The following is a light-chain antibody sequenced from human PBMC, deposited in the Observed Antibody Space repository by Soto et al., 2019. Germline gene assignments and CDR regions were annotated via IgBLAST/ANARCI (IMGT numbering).Light chain of an antibody. Sequence: QSALTQPASVSGSPGQSITISCTGTSSDVGSYNLVSWYQQHPGKAPKLMIYEGSKRPSGVSNRVSGSKSGNTASLTISGLQAEDEADYYCCSYAGSSTFVYVFGTGTQLTVL. J-gene: IGLJ1*01. V-gene: IGLV2-23*03. CDR1: SSDVGSYNL. CDR2: EGS. CDR3: CSYAGSSTFVYV.